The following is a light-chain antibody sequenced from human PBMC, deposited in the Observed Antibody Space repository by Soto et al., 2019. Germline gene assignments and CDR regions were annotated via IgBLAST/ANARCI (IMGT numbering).Light chain of an antibody. Sequence: EIVMTQSPATLSVSPGERATLSCKASQSVGSNLAWYQQKPGQAPRLLIYGAATRATGIPARFSGSVSGTEFSLAFSSLQSEDFAIYFCQQYNNWPPDRTFGQGTKVEIK. J-gene: IGKJ1*01. CDR3: QQYNNWPPDRT. CDR2: GAA. V-gene: IGKV3-15*01. CDR1: QSVGSN.